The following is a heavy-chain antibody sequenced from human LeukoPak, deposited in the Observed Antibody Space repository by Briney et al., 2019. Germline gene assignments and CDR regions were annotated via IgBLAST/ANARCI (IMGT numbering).Heavy chain of an antibody. CDR3: ARQTYYYDSSGYSPSFDY. V-gene: IGHV4-59*08. D-gene: IGHD3-22*01. CDR2: IYYGGST. Sequence: SETLSLTCTVSGGSISSYYWSWIRQPPGKGLEWIGYIYYGGSTNYNPSLKSRVTISVDTSKNQFSLKLSSVTAADTAVYYCARQTYYYDSSGYSPSFDYWGQGTLVTVSS. J-gene: IGHJ4*02. CDR1: GGSISSYY.